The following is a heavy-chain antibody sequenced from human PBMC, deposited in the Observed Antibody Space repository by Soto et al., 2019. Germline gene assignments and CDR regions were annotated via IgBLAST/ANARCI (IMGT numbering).Heavy chain of an antibody. CDR3: ARDLAAGTCDY. CDR2: ISAYNGNT. J-gene: IGHJ4*02. CDR1: GYTFNSYA. Sequence: QVQLVQSGAEVKKPGASVKVSCKASGYTFNSYAISWVRQAPGQGLEWMGWISAYNGNTNYAQMLQGRVTMTTDTSPSTAYMELRSLRSDDTALYYYARDLAAGTCDYWGQGTLVTVSS. D-gene: IGHD6-13*01. V-gene: IGHV1-18*01.